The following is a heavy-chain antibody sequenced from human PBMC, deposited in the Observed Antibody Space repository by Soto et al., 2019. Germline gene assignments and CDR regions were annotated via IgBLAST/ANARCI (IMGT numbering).Heavy chain of an antibody. D-gene: IGHD3-9*01. CDR2: IIPIFGTA. CDR1: GGTFSSYA. CDR3: ARGGLGYFDWLFSYNLFDP. Sequence: QVQLVQSGAEVKKPGSSVKVSCKASGGTFSSYAISWVRQAPGQGREWVGEIIPIFGTANSAQKFQDRVTIPAYESTSTAYMELSSLRSEDTAVYYCARGGLGYFDWLFSYNLFDPWGQGTLYTVSS. J-gene: IGHJ5*02. V-gene: IGHV1-69*01.